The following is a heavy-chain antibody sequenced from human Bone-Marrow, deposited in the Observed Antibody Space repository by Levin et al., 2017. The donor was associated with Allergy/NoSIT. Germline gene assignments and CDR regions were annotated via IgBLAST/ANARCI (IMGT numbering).Heavy chain of an antibody. J-gene: IGHJ4*02. CDR3: ARDWRAVAGTSCRFCLGGQVDY. D-gene: IGHD6-19*01. CDR1: GFTFSSYG. Sequence: PGGSLRLSCAASGFTFSSYGMHWVRQAPGKGLEWVAVIWYDGSNKYYADSVKGRFTISRDNSKNTLYLQMNSLRAEDTAVYYCARDWRAVAGTSCRFCLGGQVDYWGQGTLVTVSS. CDR2: IWYDGSNK. V-gene: IGHV3-33*01.